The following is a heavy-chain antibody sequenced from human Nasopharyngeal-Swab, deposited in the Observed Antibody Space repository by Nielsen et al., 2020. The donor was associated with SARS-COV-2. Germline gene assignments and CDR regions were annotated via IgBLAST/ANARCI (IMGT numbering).Heavy chain of an antibody. CDR1: GYTFNNYY. V-gene: IGHV1-46*02. CDR3: ARRGRCSGSSCDMGV. CDR2: INPGSGGT. J-gene: IGHJ6*02. D-gene: IGHD2-2*01. Sequence: SVKVSCKASGYTFNNYYIHWVRQAPGQGLEWMGMINPGSGGTTYAQKFQGRVTMIRDTSTSTVFMDLSSLRSEDTAVYYCARRGRCSGSSCDMGVWGQGTTVTVSS.